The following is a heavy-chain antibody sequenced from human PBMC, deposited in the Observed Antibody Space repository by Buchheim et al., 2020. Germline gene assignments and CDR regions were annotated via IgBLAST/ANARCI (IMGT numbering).Heavy chain of an antibody. CDR2: IDPNSGGT. CDR1: GYIFSGYY. V-gene: IGHV1-2*02. J-gene: IGHJ5*02. CDR3: AREGITTVDTNWFDP. D-gene: IGHD6-13*01. Sequence: QVQLVQSGAEVKKPGASVKVSCKASGYIFSGYYMHWVRQAPGQGLEWMGWIDPNSGGTNYAQHLKGRVNMTRETSTSTAYMELSSLRSDDTAVYYCAREGITTVDTNWFDPWGQGTL.